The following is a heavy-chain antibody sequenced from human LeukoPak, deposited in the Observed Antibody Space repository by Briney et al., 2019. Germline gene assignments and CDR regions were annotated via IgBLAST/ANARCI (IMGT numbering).Heavy chain of an antibody. J-gene: IGHJ4*02. CDR3: ARAQGNGPIDF. Sequence: ASETLSLTCAVSGASITNNNYYWGWIRQPPGKGLEWIGSISYSGNTYYNPSLKSRVTISLDTSRNQFSLRLSSVTAADTADYYCARAQGNGPIDFWGQGTLVTVSS. CDR2: ISYSGNT. V-gene: IGHV4-39*01. D-gene: IGHD3/OR15-3a*01. CDR1: GASITNNNYY.